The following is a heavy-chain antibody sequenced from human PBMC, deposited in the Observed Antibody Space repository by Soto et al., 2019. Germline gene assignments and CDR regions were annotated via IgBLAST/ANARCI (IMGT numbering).Heavy chain of an antibody. J-gene: IGHJ4*02. CDR3: ARDRPGDFDGLLPSYYFDY. D-gene: IGHD3-9*01. CDR1: GYTFTSYG. Sequence: ASVKVSCKASGYTFTSYGISWVRQAPGQGLEWMGWISAYNGNTNYAQKLQGRVTMTTDTSTSTAYMELRSLRSDDTAVYFCARDRPGDFDGLLPSYYFDYWGQGTLVTVSS. CDR2: ISAYNGNT. V-gene: IGHV1-18*04.